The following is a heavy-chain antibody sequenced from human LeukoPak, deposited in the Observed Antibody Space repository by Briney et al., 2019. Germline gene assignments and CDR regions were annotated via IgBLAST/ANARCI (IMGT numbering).Heavy chain of an antibody. CDR1: GGSISSSSYY. CDR2: IYYSGST. Sequence: PSETLSLTCTVSGGSISSSSYYWGWIRQPPGKGLEWIGSIYYSGSTYYNPSLKSRVTISVDTSKNQFSLKLSSVAAADTAVYYCARRWYSSGWYSGGRQNWFDPWGQGTLVTISS. CDR3: ARRWYSSGWYSGGRQNWFDP. V-gene: IGHV4-39*07. D-gene: IGHD6-19*01. J-gene: IGHJ5*02.